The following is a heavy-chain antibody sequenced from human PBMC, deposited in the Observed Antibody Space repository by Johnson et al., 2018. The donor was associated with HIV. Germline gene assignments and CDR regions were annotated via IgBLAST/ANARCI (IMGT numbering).Heavy chain of an antibody. CDR2: ISSSSSTI. CDR1: GFTFSSYS. V-gene: IGHV3-48*01. J-gene: IGHJ3*02. CDR3: ARVEVVETGAFDI. D-gene: IGHD3-22*01. Sequence: EVQLVESGGGVVRPGGSLRLSCAASGFTFSSYSMNWVRQAPGKGLEWVSYISSSSSTIYYADSVKGRFTISRDNAKNSLYLQMNSLRAEDTAVYYCARVEVVETGAFDIWGQGTMVTVSS.